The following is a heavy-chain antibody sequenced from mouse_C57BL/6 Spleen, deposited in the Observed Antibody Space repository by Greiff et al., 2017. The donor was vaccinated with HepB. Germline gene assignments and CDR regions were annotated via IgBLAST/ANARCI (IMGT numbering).Heavy chain of an antibody. Sequence: VHVKQSGPELVKPGASVKISCKASGYSFTDYNMNWVKQSNGKSLEWIGVINPNYGTTSYNQKFKGKATLTVDQSSSTAYMQLNSLTSEDSAVYYCARSDGSSYAGVFAYWGQGTLVTVSA. V-gene: IGHV1-39*01. J-gene: IGHJ3*01. D-gene: IGHD1-1*01. CDR3: ARSDGSSYAGVFAY. CDR2: INPNYGTT. CDR1: GYSFTDYN.